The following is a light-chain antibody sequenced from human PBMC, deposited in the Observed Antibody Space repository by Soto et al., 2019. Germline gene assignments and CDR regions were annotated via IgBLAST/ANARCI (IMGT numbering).Light chain of an antibody. CDR2: DAS. Sequence: EIVLTQSPATLSLSPGERATLSCRASQSVSSYLACYQHKPGQAPRLLIYDASNRATGIPARFSGSGPGTDFSLTISSLEPEDFQVYYCQQRSNWPLTFGGRTKVQIK. J-gene: IGKJ4*01. V-gene: IGKV3-11*01. CDR1: QSVSSY. CDR3: QQRSNWPLT.